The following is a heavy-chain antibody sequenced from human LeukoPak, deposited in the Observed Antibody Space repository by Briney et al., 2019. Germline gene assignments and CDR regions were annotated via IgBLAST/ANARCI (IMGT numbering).Heavy chain of an antibody. CDR1: GYTFTGYY. D-gene: IGHD3-22*01. J-gene: IGHJ5*02. Sequence: ASVKVSCKASGYTFTGYYMHWVRQAPGQGLEWMGWINPNSGGTNYAQKFQGRVTMTRDTSISTAYMELSRLRSDDTAVYYCARDQYYDSSGPGGWFDPWGQGTLVTVSS. CDR2: INPNSGGT. CDR3: ARDQYYDSSGPGGWFDP. V-gene: IGHV1-2*02.